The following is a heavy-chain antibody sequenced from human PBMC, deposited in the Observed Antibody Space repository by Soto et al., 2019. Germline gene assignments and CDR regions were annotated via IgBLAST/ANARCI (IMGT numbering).Heavy chain of an antibody. CDR2: ISSSSSYI. J-gene: IGHJ5*02. Sequence: GGSLRLSCAASGFTFSSYSMNWVRQAPGKGLEWVSSISSSSSYIYYADSVKGRFTISRDNAKNSLYLQMNSLRAEDTAVYYCARSQYCGGDCYSWFDPWGQGTLVTVSS. CDR3: ARSQYCGGDCYSWFDP. CDR1: GFTFSSYS. D-gene: IGHD2-21*01. V-gene: IGHV3-21*01.